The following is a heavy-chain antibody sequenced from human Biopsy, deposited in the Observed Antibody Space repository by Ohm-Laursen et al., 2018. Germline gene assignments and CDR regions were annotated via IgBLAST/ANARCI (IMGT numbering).Heavy chain of an antibody. J-gene: IGHJ4*02. CDR1: GFTFDDYA. CDR3: AKDLGQVTAAIGY. CDR2: ITWNSGSI. Sequence: SLRLSCAASGFTFDDYAMPWVRQAPGKGLEWVSGITWNSGSIGYADSVKGRFSIFRDNAKHSLYLQMNSLRAEDTALYYCAKDLGQVTAAIGYRGQGTLVTVSS. V-gene: IGHV3-9*01. D-gene: IGHD2-21*02.